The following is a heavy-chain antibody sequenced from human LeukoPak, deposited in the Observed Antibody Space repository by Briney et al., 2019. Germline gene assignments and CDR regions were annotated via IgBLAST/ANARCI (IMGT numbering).Heavy chain of an antibody. CDR1: GYTFTGYY. D-gene: IGHD3-3*01. Sequence: ASVKVSCKASGYTFTGYYMHWVRQAPGQGLEWMGWINPNSGGTNYAQKFQGRVTMTRDTSISTAYMELSRLRSDDTAVYYCARGGYYDFWSGYRDHDAFDIWGQGTMVTVSS. CDR3: ARGGYYDFWSGYRDHDAFDI. CDR2: INPNSGGT. V-gene: IGHV1-2*02. J-gene: IGHJ3*02.